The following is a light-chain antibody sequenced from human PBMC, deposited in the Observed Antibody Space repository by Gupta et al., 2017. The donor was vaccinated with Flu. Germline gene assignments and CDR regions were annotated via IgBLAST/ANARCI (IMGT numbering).Light chain of an antibody. CDR1: SSNIGAYYD. CDR2: GNT. Sequence: QSVLTQPPSVSGAPGQRVTISCPGSSSNIGAYYDVHWYQQLPGTAPKLLIFGNTNRPSGVPDRFSGSKSGTSASLVITGLQAEDEAVYYCQSYDSSLSAVVFGGGTKLTVL. J-gene: IGLJ2*01. CDR3: QSYDSSLSAVV. V-gene: IGLV1-40*01.